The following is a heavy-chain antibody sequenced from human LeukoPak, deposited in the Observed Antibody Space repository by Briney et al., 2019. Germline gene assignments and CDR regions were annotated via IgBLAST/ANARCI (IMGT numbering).Heavy chain of an antibody. V-gene: IGHV3-23*01. Sequence: PGGSLRLSCAASGFTFSSYAMSWARQAPGKGLEWVSGISGSGGNTYYADSVRGRFTISRDNSKNTLYLQMNSLRAEDTAVYYCAKDQTYYDFWSGYPNRFDPWGQGTPVIVSS. D-gene: IGHD3-3*01. J-gene: IGHJ5*02. CDR2: ISGSGGNT. CDR3: AKDQTYYDFWSGYPNRFDP. CDR1: GFTFSSYA.